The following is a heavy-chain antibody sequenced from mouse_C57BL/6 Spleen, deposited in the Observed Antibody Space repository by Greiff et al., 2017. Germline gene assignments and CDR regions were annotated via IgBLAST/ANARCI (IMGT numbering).Heavy chain of an antibody. CDR3: ARDSSGPAWFAY. D-gene: IGHD3-2*02. CDR1: GYTFTSYW. CDR2: IDPSDSYT. Sequence: QVQLQQPGAELVMPGASVKLSCKASGYTFTSYWMHWVKQRPGQGLEWIGEIDPSDSYTNYNQQFKGKSTLTVDKSSSTAYMQLSSLTSDDSAVYYCARDSSGPAWFAYWGQGTLVTVSA. V-gene: IGHV1-69*01. J-gene: IGHJ3*01.